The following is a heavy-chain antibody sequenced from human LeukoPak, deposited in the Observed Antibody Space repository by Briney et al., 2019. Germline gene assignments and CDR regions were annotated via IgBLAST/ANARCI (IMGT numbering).Heavy chain of an antibody. Sequence: SETLSLTCTDSGGSISSYYWSRIRQPAGKGLEWIGRIHTSGSTNYNPSLKSRVTMSGDTSKNQISLKLSSVTAADTAVYYCARLYDFLEWPRADYWGQGTLVTVSS. CDR1: GGSISSYY. D-gene: IGHD3-3*01. V-gene: IGHV4-4*07. J-gene: IGHJ4*02. CDR2: IHTSGST. CDR3: ARLYDFLEWPRADY.